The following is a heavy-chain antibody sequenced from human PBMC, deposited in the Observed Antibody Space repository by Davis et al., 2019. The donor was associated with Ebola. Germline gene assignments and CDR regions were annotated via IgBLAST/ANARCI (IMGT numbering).Heavy chain of an antibody. CDR1: GYTFTSYA. V-gene: IGHV1-3*01. CDR2: INAGNGNT. Sequence: ASVKVSCKASGYTFTSYAMHWVRQAPGQRLEWMGWINAGNGNTKYSQKFQGRVTITRDTSISTAYMELSRLRSDDTAVYYCARDQGVRGVINYWGQGTLVTVSS. J-gene: IGHJ4*02. D-gene: IGHD3-10*01. CDR3: ARDQGVRGVINY.